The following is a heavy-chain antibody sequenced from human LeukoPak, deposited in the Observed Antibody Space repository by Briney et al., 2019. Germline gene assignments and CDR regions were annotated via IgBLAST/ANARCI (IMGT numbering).Heavy chain of an antibody. CDR2: MNPNSGNT. V-gene: IGHV1-8*01. CDR3: ARGITSDY. CDR1: GCTFTSYD. J-gene: IGHJ4*02. Sequence: ASVKVSCKASGCTFTSYDVSWVRQASGQGLEWVGWMNPNSGNTGYAQNFQGRVTMTRDTSISTAYMELTSLRSEDTAIYYCARGITSDYWGQGILITVSS.